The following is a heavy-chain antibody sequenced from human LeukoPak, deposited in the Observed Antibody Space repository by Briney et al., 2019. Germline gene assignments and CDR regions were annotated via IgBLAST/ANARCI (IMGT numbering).Heavy chain of an antibody. CDR2: ISGSGGST. J-gene: IGHJ4*02. V-gene: IGHV3-23*01. Sequence: GGSLRLSCAASGFTFSSYAMSWVRQAPGKGLEWVSAISGSGGSTYYADSVKGRFTISRDNSKNTLYLQMNSLRAEDTAVYYYAKDLAPYYDSSGYPSYWGQGTLVTVSS. D-gene: IGHD3-22*01. CDR1: GFTFSSYA. CDR3: AKDLAPYYDSSGYPSY.